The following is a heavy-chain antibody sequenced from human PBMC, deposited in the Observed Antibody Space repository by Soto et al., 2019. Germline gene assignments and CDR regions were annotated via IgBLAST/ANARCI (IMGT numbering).Heavy chain of an antibody. V-gene: IGHV3-33*01. CDR1: GFTFSSYG. J-gene: IGHJ6*02. CDR3: ASGGGSSWENDYYGMDV. D-gene: IGHD6-13*01. Sequence: QVQLVESGGGVVQPGRSLRLSCAASGFTFSSYGMHWVRQAPGKGLEWVAVIWYDGSIKYYADSVKGRFTISRDNSKHTLYLQMNSLRAEDTAVYYWASGGGSSWENDYYGMDVWGQGTTVTVSS. CDR2: IWYDGSIK.